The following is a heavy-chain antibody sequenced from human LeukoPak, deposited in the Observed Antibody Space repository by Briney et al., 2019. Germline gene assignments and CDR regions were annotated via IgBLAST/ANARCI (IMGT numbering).Heavy chain of an antibody. Sequence: PGGSLRLSCAASGFTFNSYAMHWVRQAPGKGLEWVAVISYDGSNKYYADSVKGRFTISRDNSKNTLYLQMNSLRAEDTAVYYCARDPRNYVQPLGFDYWGQGTLVTVSS. CDR1: GFTFNSYA. D-gene: IGHD4-11*01. CDR2: ISYDGSNK. J-gene: IGHJ4*02. V-gene: IGHV3-30*04. CDR3: ARDPRNYVQPLGFDY.